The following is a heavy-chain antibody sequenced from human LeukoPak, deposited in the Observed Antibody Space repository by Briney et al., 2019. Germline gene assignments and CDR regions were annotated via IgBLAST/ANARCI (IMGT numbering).Heavy chain of an antibody. CDR3: ARAEEGTYYYGSGSD. Sequence: PSETLSLTCTVSGGSISSYYWSWIRQPPGKGLEWIGYIYYSGSTYYNPSLKSRVTISVDTSKNQFSLKLSSVTAADTAVYYCARAEEGTYYYGSGSDWGQGTLVTVSS. CDR1: GGSISSYY. CDR2: IYYSGST. D-gene: IGHD3-10*01. V-gene: IGHV4-30-4*01. J-gene: IGHJ4*02.